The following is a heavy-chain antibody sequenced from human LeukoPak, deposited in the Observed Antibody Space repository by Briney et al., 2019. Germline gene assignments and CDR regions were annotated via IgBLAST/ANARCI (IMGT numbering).Heavy chain of an antibody. J-gene: IGHJ4*02. Sequence: GGSLRLSCAASGFTFSDYYMSWIRQAPGRGLEWVSYISSSSSYTNYADSVKGRFTISRDNAKNSLYLQMNSLRAEDTAVYYCARDLGYYYDSSGRFDYWGQGTLVTVSS. CDR1: GFTFSDYY. CDR2: ISSSSSYT. CDR3: ARDLGYYYDSSGRFDY. D-gene: IGHD3-22*01. V-gene: IGHV3-11*05.